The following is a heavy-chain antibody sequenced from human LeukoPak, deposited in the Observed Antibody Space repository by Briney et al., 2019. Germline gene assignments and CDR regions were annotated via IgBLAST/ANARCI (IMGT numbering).Heavy chain of an antibody. CDR1: GFTFSSYG. V-gene: IGHV3-30*18. CDR3: AKEYDSGGYGANFDY. CDR2: ISYDGSNK. D-gene: IGHD3-10*01. J-gene: IGHJ4*02. Sequence: GGSLRLSCAASGFTFSSYGMHWVRQAPGKGLEWVAVISYDGSNKYYADSVKGRFTISRDNSKNTLYLQMDSLRAEDTAVYYCAKEYDSGGYGANFDYWGQGTLVTVSS.